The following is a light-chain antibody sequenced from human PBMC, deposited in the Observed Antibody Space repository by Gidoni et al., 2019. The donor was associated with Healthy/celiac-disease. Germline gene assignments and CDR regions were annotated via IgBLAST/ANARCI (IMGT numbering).Light chain of an antibody. J-gene: IGLJ2*01. Sequence: SYELTQPPSVSVSPGHTARITCSGDALPKQYAYWYQQKPGQAPVLVIYKDSERPSGIPERFSGSSSGTTVTLTISGVQAEDEADHYCQSADSSGTYVVFGGGTKLTVL. CDR1: ALPKQY. CDR2: KDS. V-gene: IGLV3-25*03. CDR3: QSADSSGTYVV.